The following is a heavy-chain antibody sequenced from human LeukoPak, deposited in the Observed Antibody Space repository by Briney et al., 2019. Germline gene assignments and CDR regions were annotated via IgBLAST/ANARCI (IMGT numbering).Heavy chain of an antibody. CDR1: GFTFSSYG. CDR2: IRYDGSNK. D-gene: IGHD2-21*01. CDR3: AKGRGLRGEYYYYMDV. V-gene: IGHV3-30*02. Sequence: PGGSLRLSCAASGFTFSSYGMHWVRQAPGKGLEWVAFIRYDGSNKYYADSVKGRFTISRDNSKNTLYLQMNSLRAEDTAVYYCAKGRGLRGEYYYYMDVWGKGTTVTISS. J-gene: IGHJ6*03.